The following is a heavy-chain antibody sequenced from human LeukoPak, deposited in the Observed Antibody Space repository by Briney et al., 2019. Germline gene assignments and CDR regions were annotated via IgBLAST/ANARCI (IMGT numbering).Heavy chain of an antibody. J-gene: IGHJ4*02. D-gene: IGHD1-26*01. Sequence: SVKVSCKASGGTFSSYAISWVRQAPGQGLEWMGGIIPIFGTANYAQKFQGRVTITTDESTSTAYMELSSLRSDDTAVYYCARAVGATTHFDYWGQGTLVTVSS. CDR1: GGTFSSYA. CDR2: IIPIFGTA. V-gene: IGHV1-69*05. CDR3: ARAVGATTHFDY.